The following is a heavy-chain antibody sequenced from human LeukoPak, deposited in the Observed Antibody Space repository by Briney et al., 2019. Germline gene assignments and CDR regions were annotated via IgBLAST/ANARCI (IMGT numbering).Heavy chain of an antibody. Sequence: ASVKVSCKASGYIFTDYYMHWVRQAPGQGLEWIGWINPNSGGTNYAQKFQGRVTMTRDTSISTAYMELSRLRSDDTAVYYCAREDYGDRRYSNWGQGALVTVSS. J-gene: IGHJ4*02. CDR3: AREDYGDRRYSN. D-gene: IGHD4-17*01. V-gene: IGHV1-2*02. CDR2: INPNSGGT. CDR1: GYIFTDYY.